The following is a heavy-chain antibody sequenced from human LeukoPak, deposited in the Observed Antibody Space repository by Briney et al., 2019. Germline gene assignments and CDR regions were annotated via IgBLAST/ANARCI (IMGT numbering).Heavy chain of an antibody. V-gene: IGHV1-2*02. CDR1: GYTFTGYY. CDR2: INPNSGGT. CDR3: ARGKTQRELPSYYYGMDV. D-gene: IGHD3-10*01. Sequence: ASVKVSCKASGYTFTGYYMHWVRQAPGQGLEWMGWINPNSGGTNYAQKFQGRVTMTRDTSISTAYMELSRLRSDDTAVYYCARGKTQRELPSYYYGMDVWGRGTTVTVSS. J-gene: IGHJ6*02.